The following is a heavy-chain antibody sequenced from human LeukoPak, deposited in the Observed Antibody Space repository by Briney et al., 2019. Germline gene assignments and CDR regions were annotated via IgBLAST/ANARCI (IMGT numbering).Heavy chain of an antibody. CDR3: ASLDYWNDGVNAFDI. V-gene: IGHV4-34*01. J-gene: IGHJ3*02. CDR2: INHSGST. CDR1: GGSFSGYY. Sequence: SETLSLTCAVYGGSFSGYYWSWIRQPPGKGLEWIGEINHSGSTNYNPSLKSRVTISVDTSKNQFSLKLSSVTAADTAVYYCASLDYWNDGVNAFDIWGQGTMVTVSS. D-gene: IGHD1-1*01.